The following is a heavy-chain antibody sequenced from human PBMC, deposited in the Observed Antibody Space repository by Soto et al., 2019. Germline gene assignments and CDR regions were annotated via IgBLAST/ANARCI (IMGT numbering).Heavy chain of an antibody. CDR1: GFTFNIYA. CDR2: ISGSSSYI. D-gene: IGHD3-3*01. Sequence: GGSLRLSCAAAGFTFNIYAVSWGRQAPGKGLEWVSAISGSSSYIYYADSVKGRFTISRDNAKNPLYLQMNSLRDEDTAVYYCARESRFLEWLSLNWFDPWGQGTLVTVSS. CDR3: ARESRFLEWLSLNWFDP. J-gene: IGHJ5*02. V-gene: IGHV3-21*01.